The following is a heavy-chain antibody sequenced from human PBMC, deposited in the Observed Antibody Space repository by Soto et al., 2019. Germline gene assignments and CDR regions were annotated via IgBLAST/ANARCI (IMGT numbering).Heavy chain of an antibody. Sequence: PSETLSLTCTVSGGSISSGGYYWSWIRQHPGKGLEWIGYIYYSGSTYYNPSLKSRVTISVDTSKNQFSLKLSSVTAADTAVYYCARGPPKEYSSSLYFDYWGQGTLVTVSS. CDR2: IYYSGST. V-gene: IGHV4-31*03. CDR1: GGSISSGGYY. CDR3: ARGPPKEYSSSLYFDY. D-gene: IGHD6-6*01. J-gene: IGHJ4*02.